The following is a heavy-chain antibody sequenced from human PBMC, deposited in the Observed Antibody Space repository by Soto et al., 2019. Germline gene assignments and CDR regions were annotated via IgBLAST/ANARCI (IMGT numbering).Heavy chain of an antibody. CDR3: ARGKRSSTMVRGAQYYYYMDV. CDR1: GGSFSGYY. CDR2: MNHSGST. D-gene: IGHD3-10*01. V-gene: IGHV4-34*01. Sequence: QVQLQQWGAGLLKPSETLSLTCAVSGGSFSGYYWCWIRQPPGKGLEWVGVMNHSGSTNYNPSLKRRVTITVDTSKDTFSLKLSSVTAADTAVYYCARGKRSSTMVRGAQYYYYMDVWRKGTTVTVSS. J-gene: IGHJ6*03.